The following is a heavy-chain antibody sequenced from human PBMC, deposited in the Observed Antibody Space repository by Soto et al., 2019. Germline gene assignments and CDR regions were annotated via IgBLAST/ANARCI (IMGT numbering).Heavy chain of an antibody. Sequence: GESLKISCKGSGYSFTSYWIAWVRQMPGKGLECMGIIYPGDSDTRYSPSFQGQVTISVDKSINTAYLQWSSLRASDTAIYYCARQEKLSSMTNYFDSGGQGALVTVP. CDR2: IYPGDSDT. J-gene: IGHJ4*02. CDR1: GYSFTSYW. V-gene: IGHV5-51*01. CDR3: ARQEKLSSMTNYFDS.